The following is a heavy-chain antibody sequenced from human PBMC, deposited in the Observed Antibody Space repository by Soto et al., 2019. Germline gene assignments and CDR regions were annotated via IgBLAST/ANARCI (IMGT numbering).Heavy chain of an antibody. J-gene: IGHJ4*02. CDR3: ARGKIPGADYSNYYFDY. CDR2: IYYSGST. CDR1: GGSISSYY. Sequence: SETLSLTCTVSGGSISSYYWSWIRQPPGKGLEWIGYIYYSGSTNYNPSLKSRVTISVDTSKNQFSLKLSSVTAADTAVYYCARGKIPGADYSNYYFDYWGQGTLVTVSS. D-gene: IGHD4-4*01. V-gene: IGHV4-59*01.